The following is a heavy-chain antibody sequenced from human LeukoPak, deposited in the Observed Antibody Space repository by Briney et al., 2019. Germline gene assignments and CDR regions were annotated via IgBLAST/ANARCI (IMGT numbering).Heavy chain of an antibody. D-gene: IGHD3-16*01. CDR3: ARLDGTLGYFDY. J-gene: IGHJ4*02. CDR1: GGSISSYY. V-gene: IGHV4-59*12. CDR2: IYYSGST. Sequence: MSSETLSLTCTVSGGSISSYYWSWIRQPPGKGLEWIGYIYYSGSTNYNPSLKSRVTISVDTSKNQFSLKLSSVTAADTAVYYCARLDGTLGYFDYWGQGTLVTVSS.